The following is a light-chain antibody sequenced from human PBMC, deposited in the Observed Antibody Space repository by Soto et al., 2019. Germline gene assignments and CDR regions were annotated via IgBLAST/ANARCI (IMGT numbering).Light chain of an antibody. V-gene: IGLV2-14*01. CDR1: SSDVGAYNY. CDR2: DVS. Sequence: LTQPASVSGSPGQSITISCTGTSSDVGAYNYDSWYQQYPGEAPKVIVYDVSHRPAGVSNRFSGSKSGNTASLTISGLQTQDEADYYCSSYTSATTYVFGAGTKVTVL. CDR3: SSYTSATTYV. J-gene: IGLJ1*01.